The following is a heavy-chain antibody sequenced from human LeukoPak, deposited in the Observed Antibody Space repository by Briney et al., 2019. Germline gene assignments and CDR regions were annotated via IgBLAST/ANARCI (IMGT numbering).Heavy chain of an antibody. CDR1: GFSFSSYS. CDR2: ITSSTSYI. CDR3: ARQSGWSFDY. Sequence: GGSLRLSCAASGFSFSSYSMNWVRQAPGKGLEWVSSITSSTSYIYQADSVKGRFTISRDNAKNSLYLQMDSQRAEDTAVYYCARQSGWSFDYWGQGTLVTVSS. D-gene: IGHD6-19*01. J-gene: IGHJ4*02. V-gene: IGHV3-21*01.